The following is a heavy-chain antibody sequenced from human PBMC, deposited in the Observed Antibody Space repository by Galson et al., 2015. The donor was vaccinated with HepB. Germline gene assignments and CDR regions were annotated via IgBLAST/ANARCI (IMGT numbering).Heavy chain of an antibody. CDR1: GFTFSSYS. CDR3: ARGAVPAATTVLDY. V-gene: IGHV3-48*01. D-gene: IGHD2-2*01. J-gene: IGHJ4*02. Sequence: SLRLSCAASGFTFSSYSMNWVRQAPGKGLEWVSYISSSSSTIYYADSVKGRFTISRDNAKNSLYLQMNSLRAEDTAVYYCARGAVPAATTVLDYWGQGTLVTVSS. CDR2: ISSSSSTI.